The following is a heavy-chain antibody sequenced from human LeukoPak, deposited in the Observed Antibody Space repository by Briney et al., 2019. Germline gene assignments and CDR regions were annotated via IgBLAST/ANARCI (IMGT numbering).Heavy chain of an antibody. J-gene: IGHJ4*02. V-gene: IGHV1-2*02. CDR3: AKVYEWGYYFDY. Sequence: ASVNVSCKASGYTFIAYYIHWVRQAPGQGLEWMGWINPNSGGTNYAQKFQGRVTMTRDTSISTAYMELSRLRSDDTAVYYCAKVYEWGYYFDYWGQGTLVTVSS. CDR1: GYTFIAYY. CDR2: INPNSGGT. D-gene: IGHD1-26*01.